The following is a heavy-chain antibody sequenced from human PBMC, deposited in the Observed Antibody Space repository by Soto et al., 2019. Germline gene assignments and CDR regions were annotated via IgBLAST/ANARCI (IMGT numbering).Heavy chain of an antibody. CDR2: INPNSGGA. V-gene: IGHV1-2*04. CDR1: GYTFIGYY. CDR3: ARSGGGYDLGDY. J-gene: IGHJ4*02. Sequence: QVQLVQSGAEVKKPGASVKVSCKASGYTFIGYYIHWVRQAPGQGLEWMGWINPNSGGAKYSKKFQAWVTMTSDTAISTADMELSRLKSDDTAVYYCARSGGGYDLGDYWGQGTLVTVS. D-gene: IGHD5-12*01.